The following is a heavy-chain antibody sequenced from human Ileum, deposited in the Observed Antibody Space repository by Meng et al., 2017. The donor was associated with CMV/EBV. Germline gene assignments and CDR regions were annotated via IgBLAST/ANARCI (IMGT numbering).Heavy chain of an antibody. V-gene: IGHV3-15*07. CDR2: IGRKTDGGTT. CDR1: GFTVNNAW. Sequence: LSCAASGFTVNNAWMNWVRQAPGKGLEWVGRIGRKTDGGTTDYAAPVKGRFTISRDDSKDTLYLQMNNLKTEDTGVYYCTPLDYSDFWGQGTLVTVSS. J-gene: IGHJ4*02. CDR3: TPLDYSDF.